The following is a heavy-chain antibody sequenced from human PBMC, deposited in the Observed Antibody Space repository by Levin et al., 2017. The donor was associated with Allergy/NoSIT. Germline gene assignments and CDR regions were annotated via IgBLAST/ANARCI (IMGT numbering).Heavy chain of an antibody. CDR2: IYNTETT. D-gene: IGHD3-10*01. Sequence: SQTLSLTCTVSSGSIRSGGYYWSWIRQHPGKGLEWIGYIYNTETTYYNPSLKSRVTISVDTSKNQFSLKLSSATAADTAVYYCARMTSGSSFDYWGQGTLVTV. J-gene: IGHJ4*02. CDR1: SGSIRSGGYY. V-gene: IGHV4-31*03. CDR3: ARMTSGSSFDY.